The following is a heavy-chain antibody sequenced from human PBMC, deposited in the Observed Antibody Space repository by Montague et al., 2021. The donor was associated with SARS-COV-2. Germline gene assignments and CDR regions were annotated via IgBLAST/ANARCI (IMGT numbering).Heavy chain of an antibody. CDR3: AREWGRGGDRYWYFDL. Sequence: TLSLTCNVSGGSITSGAYYWSWIRQHPGKSLEWIGYIYYSGRTFLNPSLKSRVTISVDTSNNQFPLKVTSVTAADTAVYYCAREWGRGGDRYWYFDLWGRGTLVTVSS. CDR1: GGSITSGAYY. D-gene: IGHD2-21*02. CDR2: IYYSGRT. V-gene: IGHV4-31*03. J-gene: IGHJ2*01.